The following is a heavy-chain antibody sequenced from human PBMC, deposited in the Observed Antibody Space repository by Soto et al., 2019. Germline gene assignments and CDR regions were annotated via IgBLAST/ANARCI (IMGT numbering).Heavy chain of an antibody. CDR3: ARGGSSSSPMRGYFDY. D-gene: IGHD6-13*01. CDR1: GGSISSGGYY. Sequence: SETLSLTCTVSGGSISSGGYYWSWIRQHPGKGLEWIGYIYYSGSTYYNPSLKSRVTISVDTSKNQFSLKLSSVTAADTAVYYCARGGSSSSPMRGYFDYWGQGTLVTVSS. CDR2: IYYSGST. J-gene: IGHJ4*02. V-gene: IGHV4-31*03.